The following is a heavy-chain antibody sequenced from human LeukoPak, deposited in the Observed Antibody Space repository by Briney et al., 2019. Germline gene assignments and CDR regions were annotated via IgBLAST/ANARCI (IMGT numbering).Heavy chain of an antibody. CDR3: ARAPPSNGYSYHFDI. Sequence: GGSLRLSCAASGFTFSSQWMHWVRQAPGKGLVWVSRINRDGSGIIYADSVKGRFTISRDNAKNKLYLQVNSLRAEDTAVYYCARAPPSNGYSYHFDIWGQGTMVTVSS. CDR2: INRDGSGI. J-gene: IGHJ3*02. V-gene: IGHV3-74*01. D-gene: IGHD5-18*01. CDR1: GFTFSSQW.